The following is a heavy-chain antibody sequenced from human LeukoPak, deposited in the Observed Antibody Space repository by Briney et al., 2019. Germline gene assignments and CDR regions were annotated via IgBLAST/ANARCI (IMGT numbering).Heavy chain of an antibody. CDR3: ARGDIAARLND. J-gene: IGHJ4*02. D-gene: IGHD6-6*01. CDR2: INHSGST. Sequence: SETLSLTCGVYNGSFSGYYWSWLRQPPGKGLEWIGEINHSGSTHYNPSLKSRVTISVDTSKKEFSLKVSSVTAADTALYYCARGDIAARLNDWGQGTLVTVSS. V-gene: IGHV4-34*01. CDR1: NGSFSGYY.